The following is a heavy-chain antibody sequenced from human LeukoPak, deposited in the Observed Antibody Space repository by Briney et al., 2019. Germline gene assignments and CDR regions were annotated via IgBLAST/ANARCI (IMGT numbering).Heavy chain of an antibody. D-gene: IGHD3-22*01. J-gene: IGHJ4*02. V-gene: IGHV4-59*01. CDR3: ARWGIYYYESRGDWLTSDY. Sequence: SETLSLTCTVSGGSISSYYWSWIRQPPGKGLEWIGYIYYSGSTNYNPSLKSRVTISVDTSKNQFSLKLSSVTAADTAVYYCARWGIYYYESRGDWLTSDYWGEGTLVTVSS. CDR2: IYYSGST. CDR1: GGSISSYY.